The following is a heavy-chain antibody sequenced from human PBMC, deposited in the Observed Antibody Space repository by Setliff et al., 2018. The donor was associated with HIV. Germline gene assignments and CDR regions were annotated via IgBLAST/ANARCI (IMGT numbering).Heavy chain of an antibody. D-gene: IGHD4-17*01. CDR1: GYNFENYA. CDR3: ARGLYGDYGGDLNWLDP. CDR2: INANSGSP. J-gene: IGHJ5*02. Sequence: ASVKVSCKTSGYNFENYAINWVRQAPGQGFEWMGWINANSGSPTYAQAFTGRFFFSVDTAVATAYLQINNLKTEDTAVYFCARGLYGDYGGDLNWLDPWGHGTRVTVSS. V-gene: IGHV7-4-1*02.